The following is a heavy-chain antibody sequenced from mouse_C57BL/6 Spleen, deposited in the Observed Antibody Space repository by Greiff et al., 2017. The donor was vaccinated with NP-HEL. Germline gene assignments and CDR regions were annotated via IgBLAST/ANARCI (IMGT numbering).Heavy chain of an antibody. V-gene: IGHV1-64*01. CDR1: GYTFTSYW. J-gene: IGHJ4*01. D-gene: IGHD2-3*01. Sequence: QVQLQQPGAELVKPGASVTLSCKASGYTFTSYWMHWVKQRPGHGLEWIGMIHPNSGSTNYNEKFKSKATLTVDKSSSTAYMQLSSLTSEDSAVYYCERNSDGAMDDWGKGTSVTVSS. CDR2: IHPNSGST. CDR3: ERNSDGAMDD.